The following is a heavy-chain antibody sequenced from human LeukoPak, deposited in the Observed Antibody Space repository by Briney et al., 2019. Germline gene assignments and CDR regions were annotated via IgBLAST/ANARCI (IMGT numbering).Heavy chain of an antibody. J-gene: IGHJ4*02. Sequence: ETLSLTCTVSGGSISSYYWSWIRQSPGKGLVWVSRISPDGSSTTYADSVKGRFTISRDNAKNTLYLQMNSLRAEDTAVYYCAKFGYVDTAMVSDYWGQGTLVTVSS. CDR2: ISPDGSST. CDR1: GGSISSYY. D-gene: IGHD5-18*01. CDR3: AKFGYVDTAMVSDY. V-gene: IGHV3-74*01.